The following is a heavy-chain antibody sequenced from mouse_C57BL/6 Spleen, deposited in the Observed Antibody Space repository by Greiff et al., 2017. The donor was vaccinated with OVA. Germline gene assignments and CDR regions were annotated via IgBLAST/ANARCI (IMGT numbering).Heavy chain of an antibody. CDR3: AREYDYDEEDYFDY. V-gene: IGHV1-82*01. Sequence: QVQLQQSGPELVKPGASVKISCKASGYAFSSSWMHWVKQRPGKGLEWIGRIYPGDGDTNYNGKFKGKATLTADKSSRKAYMQHSSLTSEDSAVYFCAREYDYDEEDYFDYWGQGTTLTVSS. D-gene: IGHD2-4*01. CDR1: GYAFSSSW. J-gene: IGHJ2*01. CDR2: IYPGDGDT.